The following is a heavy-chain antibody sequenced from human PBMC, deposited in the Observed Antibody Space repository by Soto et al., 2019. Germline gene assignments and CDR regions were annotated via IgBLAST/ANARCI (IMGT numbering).Heavy chain of an antibody. J-gene: IGHJ6*03. V-gene: IGHV4-4*02. D-gene: IGHD1-26*01. CDR2: IHHSGST. CDR3: ARGGYYFYMDV. Sequence: QVQLQESGPGLVKPSETLSLTCAVSGGSISISNWWSWVRQTPGKGLEWIGQIHHSGSTNYSPSLTRRVTISVDKSKNQFSLKMISVTAADTAVYYCARGGYYFYMDVWGKGTTVTVSS. CDR1: GGSISISNW.